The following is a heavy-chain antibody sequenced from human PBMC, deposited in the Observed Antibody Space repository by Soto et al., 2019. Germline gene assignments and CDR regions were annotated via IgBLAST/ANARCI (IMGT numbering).Heavy chain of an antibody. J-gene: IGHJ4*02. CDR1: GFTFSSYA. V-gene: IGHV3-30-3*01. Sequence: GGSLRLSCAVSGFTFSSYAMHWVRQAPGKGLEWVAVISYDGSNKYYADSVKGRFTISRDNSKNTLYLQMNSLRAEDTAVYYCARDSSDTAMEYYFDYWGQGTLVTVSS. D-gene: IGHD5-18*01. CDR3: ARDSSDTAMEYYFDY. CDR2: ISYDGSNK.